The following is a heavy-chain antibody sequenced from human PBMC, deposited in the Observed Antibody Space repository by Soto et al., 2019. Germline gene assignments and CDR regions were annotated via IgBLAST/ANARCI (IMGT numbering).Heavy chain of an antibody. CDR2: IYYSGST. Sequence: QLQLQESGPGLVKPSETLSLTCTVSGGSISSSSYYWGWIRQPPGKGLEWIGSIYYSGSTYYNPSLKSRVTISVDTSKNQFSLKLSSVTAADTAVYYCARHPAMGYSYGLGIYYYYGMDVWGQGTTVTVSS. D-gene: IGHD5-18*01. CDR1: GGSISSSSYY. CDR3: ARHPAMGYSYGLGIYYYYGMDV. V-gene: IGHV4-39*01. J-gene: IGHJ6*02.